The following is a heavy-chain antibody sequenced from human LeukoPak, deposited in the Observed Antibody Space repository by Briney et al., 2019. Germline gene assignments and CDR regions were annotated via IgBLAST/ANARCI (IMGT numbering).Heavy chain of an antibody. CDR2: ISSSSNTI. V-gene: IGHV3-48*01. CDR1: GFTFSNYN. J-gene: IGHJ3*01. CDR3: AKVGYSMVRGAPD. Sequence: GGSLRLSCAASGFTFSNYNMNWVRQAPGKGLEWVSYISSSSNTIYYADSVKGRFTISRDNAKNSLYLQMNSLRAEDTAVYYCAKVGYSMVRGAPDWGQGTMVTVSS. D-gene: IGHD3-10*01.